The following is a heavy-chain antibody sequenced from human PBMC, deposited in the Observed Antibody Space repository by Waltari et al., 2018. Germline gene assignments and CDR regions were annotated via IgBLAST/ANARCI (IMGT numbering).Heavy chain of an antibody. Sequence: EVQLVESGGGLIQPGGSLRLSCAASGFTVSSNYMSWVRQAPGKGLEWVSVIYSGGSTYYADSVKGRFTISRDNSKNTLYLQMNSLRAEDTAVYYCARVVPEDDFWSGYSDYWGQGTLVTVSS. CDR2: IYSGGST. CDR3: ARVVPEDDFWSGYSDY. J-gene: IGHJ4*02. D-gene: IGHD3-3*01. V-gene: IGHV3-53*01. CDR1: GFTVSSNY.